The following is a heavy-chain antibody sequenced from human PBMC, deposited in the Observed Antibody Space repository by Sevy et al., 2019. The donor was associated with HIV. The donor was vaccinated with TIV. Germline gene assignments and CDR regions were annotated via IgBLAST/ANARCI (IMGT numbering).Heavy chain of an antibody. CDR3: ARDYGGIRHLQH. CDR1: GFIFSTYS. J-gene: IGHJ1*01. CDR2: ISSRGSYL. D-gene: IGHD4-17*01. V-gene: IGHV3-21*06. Sequence: GGSLRLSCAASGFIFSTYSLSWVRQAPGKGLEWVSSISSRGSYLYYAYSVKGRFTISRDNAKNSLYLQMNSLRAEDTAVYYCARDYGGIRHLQHWGQGTLVTVSS.